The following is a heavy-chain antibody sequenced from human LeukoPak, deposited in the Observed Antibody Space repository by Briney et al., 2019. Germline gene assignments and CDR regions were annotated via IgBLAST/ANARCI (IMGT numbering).Heavy chain of an antibody. J-gene: IGHJ4*02. V-gene: IGHV3-23*01. CDR3: AREESGRGTYYDLH. D-gene: IGHD3-16*01. Sequence: GGSLRLSCAASGFTFSSYAMSWVRQAPGKGLEWVSAISGSGGSTYYADSVRGRFTISRDNSKNTLYLQMNSLRVEDTAVYYCAREESGRGTYYDLHWGQGTLVTVSS. CDR1: GFTFSSYA. CDR2: ISGSGGST.